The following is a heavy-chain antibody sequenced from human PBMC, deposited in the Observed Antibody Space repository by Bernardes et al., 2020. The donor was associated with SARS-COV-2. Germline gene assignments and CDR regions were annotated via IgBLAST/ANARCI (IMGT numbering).Heavy chain of an antibody. CDR2: IYYSGST. Sequence: SETLSLTRTVSGGSISSSSYYWGWIRQPPGQGLEWIGSIYYSGSTYYNPSLKSRVTISVDTSKNQFSLSLSAVTATDTAVYYCTRSSGIAVAEVDYWGQGTLVTVSS. V-gene: IGHV4-39*07. D-gene: IGHD6-19*01. CDR3: TRSSGIAVAEVDY. CDR1: GGSISSSSYY. J-gene: IGHJ4*02.